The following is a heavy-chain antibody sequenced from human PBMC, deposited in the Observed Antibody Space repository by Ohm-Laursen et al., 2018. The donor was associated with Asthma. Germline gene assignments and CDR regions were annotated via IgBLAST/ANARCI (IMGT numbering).Heavy chain of an antibody. CDR3: AADRDTAMVLDY. CDR1: GFTFTSSA. CDR2: IVVGSGNT. J-gene: IGHJ4*02. D-gene: IGHD5-18*01. Sequence: SVKVSCKASGFTFTSSAVQWVRQARGQRLEWIGWIVVGSGNTNYAQKFQERVTITRDMSTSTAYMELSSLRSEDTAVYYCAADRDTAMVLDYWGQGTLVTVSS. V-gene: IGHV1-58*01.